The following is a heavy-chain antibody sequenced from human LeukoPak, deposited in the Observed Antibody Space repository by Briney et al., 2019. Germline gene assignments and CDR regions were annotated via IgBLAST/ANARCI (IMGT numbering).Heavy chain of an antibody. CDR2: INTDTGNP. D-gene: IGHD1-1*01. CDR1: GYTFTTYA. CDR3: GTGVANDY. J-gene: IGHJ4*02. V-gene: IGHV7-4-1*02. Sequence: GASVKVSCKASGYTFTTYAINWVRQAPGQGLEWMGWINTDTGNPTYAQGFTGRFVFSLDTSVSTAYLQISSLKAEDTAVYYCGTGVANDYWGQGTLVTVSS.